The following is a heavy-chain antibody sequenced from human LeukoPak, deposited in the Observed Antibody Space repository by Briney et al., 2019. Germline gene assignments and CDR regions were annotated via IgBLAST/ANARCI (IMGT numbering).Heavy chain of an antibody. Sequence: GGSLRLSCAASGLTFSSYWMSWVRQAPGKGPEWVANIKQDGSEKYYVDSVKGQFTISRDNTKNSLYLQMNSLRAEDTAVYYCASHYDFWSGYFPSWGQGTLVTVSS. CDR1: GLTFSSYW. D-gene: IGHD3-3*01. CDR2: IKQDGSEK. CDR3: ASHYDFWSGYFPS. V-gene: IGHV3-7*01. J-gene: IGHJ4*02.